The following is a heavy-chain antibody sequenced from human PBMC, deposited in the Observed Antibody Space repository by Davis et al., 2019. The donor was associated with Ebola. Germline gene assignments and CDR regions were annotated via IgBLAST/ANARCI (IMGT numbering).Heavy chain of an antibody. CDR3: VRQSDSSGWNLLYAWLGAMGV. CDR2: ISSSSSYI. D-gene: IGHD6-19*01. J-gene: IGHJ6*04. Sequence: GESLKISCAASGFTFSSYSMNWVRQAPGKGLEWVSSISSSSSYIYYADSVKGRFTISRDNAKNSLYLQMNSLRAEDTAVYYCVRQSDSSGWNLLYAWLGAMGVWGKGTTVTVSS. CDR1: GFTFSSYS. V-gene: IGHV3-21*01.